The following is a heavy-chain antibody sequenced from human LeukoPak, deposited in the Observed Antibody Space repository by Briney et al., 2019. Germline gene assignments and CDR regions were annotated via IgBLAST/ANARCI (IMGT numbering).Heavy chain of an antibody. J-gene: IGHJ6*02. CDR2: FSSSDTTI. CDR3: ARSRRDNYYYYYGMDV. V-gene: IGHV3-48*03. CDR1: GFTFSSYG. Sequence: GGPLKLPCAAPGFTFSSYGLSGAPQAQGKGREGVSNFSSSDTTIHYADSVKGRFTISRDNARNSLYLQMNSLRAEDTAVYYCARSRRDNYYYYYGMDVWGQGTTVTVSS. D-gene: IGHD5-24*01.